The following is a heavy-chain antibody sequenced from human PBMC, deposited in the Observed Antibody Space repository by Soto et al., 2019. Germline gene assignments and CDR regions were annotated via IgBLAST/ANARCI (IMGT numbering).Heavy chain of an antibody. Sequence: EGSLRLSCAASGFSFGSYSMTWVRQAPGKGLEWVSVIGGDAVTTYYADSVKGRFTVSRDNFKNTVHLQMNSLRAEDTAVYYCAKALYSSTYARGLDVWGQGTTVTVSS. CDR1: GFSFGSYS. CDR3: AKALYSSTYARGLDV. CDR2: IGGDAVTT. D-gene: IGHD6-19*01. V-gene: IGHV3-23*01. J-gene: IGHJ6*02.